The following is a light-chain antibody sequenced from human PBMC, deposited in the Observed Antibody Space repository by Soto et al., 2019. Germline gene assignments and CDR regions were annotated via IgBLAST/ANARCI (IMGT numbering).Light chain of an antibody. Sequence: EVVLTQPLGTLSMTPGGTATFPCGASQSVSRRVAWYQQRPGQSPRLLISGASMRASGVPVRFIGSGSGTDFTLTIPRLEPEDFAVYYCQHYGSSPPITFGQGTRLEI. V-gene: IGKV3-20*01. CDR2: GAS. J-gene: IGKJ5*01. CDR1: QSVSRR. CDR3: QHYGSSPPIT.